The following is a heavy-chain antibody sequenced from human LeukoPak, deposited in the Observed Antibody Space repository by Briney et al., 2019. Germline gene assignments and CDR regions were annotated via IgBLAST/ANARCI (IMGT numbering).Heavy chain of an antibody. Sequence: GSLRLSCAASGFSFSDHYMSWIRQPPGKGLEWIGEINHSGSTNYNPSLKSRVTISVDTSKNQFSLKLSSVTAADTAVYYCARGPAYSSSCHVYYYYGMDVWGQGTTVTVSS. J-gene: IGHJ6*02. CDR1: GFSFSDHY. CDR3: ARGPAYSSSCHVYYYYGMDV. V-gene: IGHV4-34*01. CDR2: INHSGST. D-gene: IGHD6-13*01.